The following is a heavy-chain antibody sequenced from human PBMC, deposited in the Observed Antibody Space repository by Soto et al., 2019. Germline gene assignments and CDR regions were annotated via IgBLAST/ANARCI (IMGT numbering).Heavy chain of an antibody. CDR3: GKDQGGYSYGFDY. CDR1: GFTFSSYG. J-gene: IGHJ4*02. Sequence: QVQLVESGGGVVQPGTSLRLSCAASGFTFSSYGMHWVRQAPGKGLEWVAVISYDGSNKYYADSVKGRFTISRDNSKNTLYLQMNSLTTEDTAVYYCGKDQGGYSYGFDYWGQGTLVPVSS. V-gene: IGHV3-30*18. CDR2: ISYDGSNK. D-gene: IGHD5-18*01.